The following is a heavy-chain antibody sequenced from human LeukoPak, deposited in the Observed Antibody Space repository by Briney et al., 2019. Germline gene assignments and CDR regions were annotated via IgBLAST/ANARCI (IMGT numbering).Heavy chain of an antibody. CDR1: GFTFSSYA. D-gene: IGHD1-1*01. CDR2: ISGSGGST. CDR3: ARDPEGYSYYYYYYMDV. J-gene: IGHJ6*03. Sequence: GGSLRLSCAASGFTFSSYAMSWVRQAPGKGLEWVSAISGSGGSTYYADSVKGRFTISRDNSKNTLYLQMNSLRAEDTAVYYCARDPEGYSYYYYYYMDVWGKGTTVTVSS. V-gene: IGHV3-23*01.